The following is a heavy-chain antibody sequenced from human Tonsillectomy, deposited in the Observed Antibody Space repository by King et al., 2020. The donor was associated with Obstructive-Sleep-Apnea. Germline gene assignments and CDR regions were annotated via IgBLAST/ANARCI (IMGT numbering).Heavy chain of an antibody. D-gene: IGHD2-2*03. Sequence: VQLVESGGVVVQPGGSLRLSCAASGFSFDDYTMHWVRQAPGKGLEWVSLIIWDGTKTYYGDSVKGRFTISRDNSKNSLHLQMNSLRTEDTALYYCANAAGPSMDNGMDVWGQGTTVTVSS. J-gene: IGHJ6*02. CDR1: GFSFDDYT. CDR3: ANAAGPSMDNGMDV. V-gene: IGHV3-43*01. CDR2: IIWDGTKT.